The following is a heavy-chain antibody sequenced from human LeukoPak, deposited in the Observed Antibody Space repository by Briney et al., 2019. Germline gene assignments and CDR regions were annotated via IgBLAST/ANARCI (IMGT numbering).Heavy chain of an antibody. CDR3: ARVVRHYYDSSGYAYYYYMDV. D-gene: IGHD3-22*01. V-gene: IGHV4-38-2*02. J-gene: IGHJ6*03. Sequence: SETLSLTCTVSGYSISSGYYWGWIRQPPGKGLEWIGSIYYSGSTNYNPSLKSRVTISVDTSKNQFSLKLSSVTAADTAVYYCARVVRHYYDSSGYAYYYYMDVWGKGTTVTISS. CDR2: IYYSGST. CDR1: GYSISSGYY.